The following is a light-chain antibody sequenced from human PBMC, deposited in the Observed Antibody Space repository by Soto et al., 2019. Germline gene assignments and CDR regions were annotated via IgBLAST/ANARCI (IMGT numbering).Light chain of an antibody. V-gene: IGKV3-11*01. J-gene: IGKJ1*01. CDR3: QQRSNWPPWWT. CDR1: QSVSSY. Sequence: EIVLTQSPATLSLSPGERATLSCRASQSVSSYLAWYQQKPGQAPRLLIYDTSSRATGIPARFSGSGSGTDFTLTISSLEPEDFAVYYCQQRSNWPPWWTFGQGTKVQIK. CDR2: DTS.